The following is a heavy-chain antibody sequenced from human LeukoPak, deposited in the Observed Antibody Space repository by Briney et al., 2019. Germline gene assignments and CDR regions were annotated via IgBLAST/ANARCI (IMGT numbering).Heavy chain of an antibody. CDR3: ARHRAYSSSSPFDY. CDR2: IYYTGST. CDR1: GGSISSLY. Sequence: PSETLSLTCSVSGGSISSLYWSWIRQPPGKGLEWIRYIYYTGSTNYNPSLKSRVTMFVDMSKNQFSLRLSSVTAADTAVYYCARHRAYSSSSPFDYWGQGTLVTVSS. J-gene: IGHJ4*02. V-gene: IGHV4-59*08. D-gene: IGHD6-6*01.